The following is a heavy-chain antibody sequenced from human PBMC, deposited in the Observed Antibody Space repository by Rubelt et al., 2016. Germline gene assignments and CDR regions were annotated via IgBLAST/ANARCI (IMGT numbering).Heavy chain of an antibody. CDR1: GFTFSGSA. V-gene: IGHV3-30*04. Sequence: VQLVESGGDLVQPGGSLRLSCAASGFTFSGSAIHWVRQAPGKGLEWLSDISHDVSSNYYADSVKGRFTISRDNSKNTLYLQMNSLTVDDTAVYYCARDGVDYWGQGTLVTVSS. CDR3: ARDGVDY. D-gene: IGHD3-16*01. CDR2: ISHDVSSN. J-gene: IGHJ4*02.